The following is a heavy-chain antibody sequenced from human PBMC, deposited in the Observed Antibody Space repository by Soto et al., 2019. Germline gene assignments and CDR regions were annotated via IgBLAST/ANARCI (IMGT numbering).Heavy chain of an antibody. Sequence: GGSLRLSCAASGFIFSGSAIHWVRQASGKGLEWVGRIRSRANNFATSSAASVKGRFTFSRDDSKNTAYLQMNTLKPEDTAVYYCARGQGAAIGDYYYHGMDVWGQGTTVTAP. V-gene: IGHV3-73*01. J-gene: IGHJ6*02. CDR2: IRSRANNFAT. D-gene: IGHD2-2*02. CDR1: GFIFSGSA. CDR3: ARGQGAAIGDYYYHGMDV.